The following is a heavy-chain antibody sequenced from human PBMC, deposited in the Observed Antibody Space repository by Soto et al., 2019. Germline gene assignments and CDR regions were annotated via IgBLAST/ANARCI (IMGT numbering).Heavy chain of an antibody. D-gene: IGHD6-13*01. V-gene: IGHV5-51*01. CDR1: GYTFSNFW. J-gene: IGHJ4*01. Sequence: PGESLKISCQCSGYTFSNFWIGWVRPLPGKGLEWMGIIYPGDHETRYSPSFHGKVTISADKSINTAYLQWNSLEASDTAFYFCARSPRSSPYFDYWGHGALVTVSS. CDR2: IYPGDHET. CDR3: ARSPRSSPYFDY.